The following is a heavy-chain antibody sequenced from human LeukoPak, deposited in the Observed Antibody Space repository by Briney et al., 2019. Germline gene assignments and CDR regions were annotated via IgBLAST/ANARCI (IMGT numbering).Heavy chain of an antibody. CDR1: GFTFRSYA. Sequence: AASGFTFRSYAMTWVRQAPGKGLEWVSSIRGSGDGTNYADSVKGRFTISRDNSKNTLYLQMNYLRAEDTAVYYCAKDWDYSNYVAYWGQGTLVTVSS. V-gene: IGHV3-23*01. J-gene: IGHJ4*02. D-gene: IGHD4-11*01. CDR2: IRGSGDGT. CDR3: AKDWDYSNYVAY.